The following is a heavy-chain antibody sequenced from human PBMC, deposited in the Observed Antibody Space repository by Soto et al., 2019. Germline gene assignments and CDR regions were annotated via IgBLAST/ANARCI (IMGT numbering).Heavy chain of an antibody. Sequence: QVQLVQSGAEVKKPGSSVKVSCKASGGTFSSYAISWVRQAPGQGLEWMGGIIPIFGTANYAQKFQGRVTVTADESTGPAYMELSSLRSEDTAVYYCARPMYYYDSSGYYSPPPYYGMDVWGQGTTVTVSS. CDR3: ARPMYYYDSSGYYSPPPYYGMDV. V-gene: IGHV1-69*01. CDR1: GGTFSSYA. D-gene: IGHD3-22*01. J-gene: IGHJ6*02. CDR2: IIPIFGTA.